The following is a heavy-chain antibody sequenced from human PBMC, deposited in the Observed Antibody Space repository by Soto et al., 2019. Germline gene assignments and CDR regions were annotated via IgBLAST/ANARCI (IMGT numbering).Heavy chain of an antibody. D-gene: IGHD1-26*01. Sequence: PGGSLRLSCAASGFTFSSYAMSWVRQAPGKGLEWVSAISGSGGSTYYADSVKGRFTISRDNSKDTLYLQMNSLRAEDTAVYYCALFAGSYSQLDYWGQGTLVTVSS. CDR2: ISGSGGST. J-gene: IGHJ4*02. CDR1: GFTFSSYA. V-gene: IGHV3-23*01. CDR3: ALFAGSYSQLDY.